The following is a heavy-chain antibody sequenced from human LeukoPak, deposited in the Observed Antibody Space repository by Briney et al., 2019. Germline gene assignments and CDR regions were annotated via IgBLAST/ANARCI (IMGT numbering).Heavy chain of an antibody. J-gene: IGHJ4*02. CDR2: IYTSGST. V-gene: IGHV4-4*07. Sequence: PSETLSLTCTVSGGSISSYYWSWIRQPAGKGLEWIGRIYTSGSTNYNPSLKSRVTMSVDTSKNQFSLKLSSVTAADTAVYYCARSYYYGSGSYSEFDYWGQGTLVTVSS. CDR1: GGSISSYY. D-gene: IGHD3-10*01. CDR3: ARSYYYGSGSYSEFDY.